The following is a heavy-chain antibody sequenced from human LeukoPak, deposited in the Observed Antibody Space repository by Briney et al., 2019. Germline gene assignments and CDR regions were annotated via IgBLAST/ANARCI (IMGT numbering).Heavy chain of an antibody. CDR1: GLTFSSYA. CDR2: ISYDGSNK. V-gene: IGHV3-30-3*02. J-gene: IGHJ4*02. Sequence: PGGSLRLSCAASGLTFSSYAMHWVRQAPGKGLEWVAVISYDGSNKYYADSVKGRFTISRDNAKNSLYLQMNSLRAEDTAVYYCAKSMITGTFLFDYWGQGTLVTVSS. CDR3: AKSMITGTFLFDY. D-gene: IGHD1-7*01.